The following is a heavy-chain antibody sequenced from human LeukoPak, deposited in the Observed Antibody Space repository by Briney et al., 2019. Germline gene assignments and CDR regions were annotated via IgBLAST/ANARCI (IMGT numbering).Heavy chain of an antibody. CDR2: IYTSGST. CDR3: AQMGKAARIDY. D-gene: IGHD6-6*01. CDR1: GGSISSGSYY. J-gene: IGHJ4*02. Sequence: SETLSLTCTVSGGSISSGSYYWSWIRQPAGKGLEWIGRIYTSGSTNYNPSLKSRVTISVDTSKNQFSLKLSSVTAANTAVYYCAQMGKAARIDYWGQGTLVTVSS. V-gene: IGHV4-61*02.